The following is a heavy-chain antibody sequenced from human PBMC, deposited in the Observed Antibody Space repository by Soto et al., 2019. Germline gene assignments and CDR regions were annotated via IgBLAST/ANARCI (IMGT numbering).Heavy chain of an antibody. CDR1: GGSFSGYY. Sequence: PSETLSLTCAVYGGSFSGYYWSWIRQPPGKGLEWIGEINHSGSTNYNPSLKSRVTISVDTSKNQFSLKLNSVTAADTAVYYCARWFARWFGDGYYYYGMDVWGQGTTVTVSS. CDR3: ARWFARWFGDGYYYYGMDV. CDR2: INHSGST. V-gene: IGHV4-34*01. J-gene: IGHJ6*02. D-gene: IGHD3-10*01.